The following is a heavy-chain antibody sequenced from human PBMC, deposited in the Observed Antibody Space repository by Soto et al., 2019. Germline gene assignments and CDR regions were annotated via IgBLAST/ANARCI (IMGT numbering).Heavy chain of an antibody. CDR2: ISYDGSNK. CDR1: GFTFSSYA. CDR3: ARPYNSGWYGDLDY. V-gene: IGHV3-30-3*01. D-gene: IGHD6-19*01. Sequence: GGSLRLSCAASGFTFSSYAMHWVRQAPGKGLEWVAVISYDGSNKYYADSVKGRFTISRDNSKNTLYLQMNSLRPEDTAVYYCARPYNSGWYGDLDYWGQGALVTVSS. J-gene: IGHJ4*02.